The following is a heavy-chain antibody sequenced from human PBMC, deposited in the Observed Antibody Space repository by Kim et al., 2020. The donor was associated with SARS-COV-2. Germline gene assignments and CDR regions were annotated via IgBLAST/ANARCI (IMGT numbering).Heavy chain of an antibody. J-gene: IGHJ4*02. CDR2: IYHSGST. Sequence: SETLSLTCAVSGGSISSGGYSWSWIRQPPGKGLEWIGYIYHSGSTYYNPSLKSRVTISVDRSKNQFSLKLSSVTAADTAVYYCARGGRDYGDYGSHYFDYWGQGTLVTVSS. CDR1: GGSISSGGYS. D-gene: IGHD4-17*01. V-gene: IGHV4-30-2*01. CDR3: ARGGRDYGDYGSHYFDY.